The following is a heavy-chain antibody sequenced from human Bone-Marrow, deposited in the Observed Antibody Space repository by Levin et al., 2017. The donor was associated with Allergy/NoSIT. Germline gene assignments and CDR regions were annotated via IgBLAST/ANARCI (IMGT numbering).Heavy chain of an antibody. CDR2: IYYSGST. J-gene: IGHJ5*02. CDR1: GGSISSYY. V-gene: IGHV4-59*01. CDR3: AREHLHSQDDYGDYVPGGWFDP. D-gene: IGHD4-17*01. Sequence: SQTLSLTCTVSGGSISSYYWSWIRQPPGKGLEWIGYIYYSGSTNYNPSLKSRVTISVDTSKNQFSLKLSSVTAADTAVYYCAREHLHSQDDYGDYVPGGWFDPWGQGTLVTVSS.